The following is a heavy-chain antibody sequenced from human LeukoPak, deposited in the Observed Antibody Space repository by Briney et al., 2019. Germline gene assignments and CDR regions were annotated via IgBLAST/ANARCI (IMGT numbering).Heavy chain of an antibody. CDR3: VRDGYNRFNYYFDY. CDR2: IYPGDSDT. J-gene: IGHJ4*02. CDR1: GYSFTSYW. Sequence: GESLKISCKGSGYSFTSYWIGWVRQMPGKGLEWMGIIYPGDSDTRYSPSFRGQVTISADKSLKIAYLQWSSLKASDTAMYYCVRDGYNRFNYYFDYWGQGTQVTVSS. D-gene: IGHD5-24*01. V-gene: IGHV5-51*01.